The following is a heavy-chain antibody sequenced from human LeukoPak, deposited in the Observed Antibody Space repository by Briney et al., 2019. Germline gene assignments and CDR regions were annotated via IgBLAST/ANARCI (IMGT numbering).Heavy chain of an antibody. Sequence: GGSLRLSCAASGFTFSSYWMHWVRQAPGKGLVWVSRINSDGSSTSYADSVEGRFTISRDNAKNTLYLQMNSLRAEDTAVYYCARGSSSWYLDYWGQGTLVTVSS. CDR1: GFTFSSYW. D-gene: IGHD6-13*01. CDR3: ARGSSSWYLDY. V-gene: IGHV3-74*01. CDR2: INSDGSST. J-gene: IGHJ4*02.